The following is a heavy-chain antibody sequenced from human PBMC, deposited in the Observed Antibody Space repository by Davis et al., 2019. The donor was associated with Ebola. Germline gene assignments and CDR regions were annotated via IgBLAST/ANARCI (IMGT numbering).Heavy chain of an antibody. V-gene: IGHV3-73*01. D-gene: IGHD5-12*01. CDR2: IRSKANSYAT. Sequence: GESLKISCAASGFTFSGSSMHWVRQASGKGLEWVGYIRSKANSYATAYGASVKGRFTISRDDSKNTAYLQMNSLKTEDTAVYYCTTQGNIVATGHDYWGQGTLVTVSS. CDR1: GFTFSGSS. CDR3: TTQGNIVATGHDY. J-gene: IGHJ4*02.